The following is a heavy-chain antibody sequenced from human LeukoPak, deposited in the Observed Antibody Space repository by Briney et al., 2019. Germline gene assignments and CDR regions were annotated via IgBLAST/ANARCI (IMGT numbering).Heavy chain of an antibody. V-gene: IGHV1-69*04. D-gene: IGHD5-24*01. CDR1: GGTFSSYA. CDR2: VIPILGIA. CDR3: ARPSRDGYNVYYFDY. J-gene: IGHJ4*02. Sequence: VASVKVSCKASGGTFSSYAISWVRQAPGQGLEWIGRVIPILGIANYAQKFQGRVTITADKSTGTAYMELSSLRSEDTAVYYCARPSRDGYNVYYFDYWGQGTLVTVSS.